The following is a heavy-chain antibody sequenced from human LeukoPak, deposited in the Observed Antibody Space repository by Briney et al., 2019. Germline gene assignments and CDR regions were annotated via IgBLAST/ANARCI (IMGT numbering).Heavy chain of an antibody. V-gene: IGHV4-61*01. D-gene: IGHD5-18*01. J-gene: IGHJ4*02. CDR2: IYYSGST. Sequence: SETLSLTCTVSGGSVSSGSYYWSWIRQPPGKGLEWIGYIYYSGSTNYNPSLKSRVTISVDTSKNQFSLKLSSVTAADTAVYHCAREAMYSYGNNFDYWGQGTLGTVSS. CDR3: AREAMYSYGNNFDY. CDR1: GGSVSSGSYY.